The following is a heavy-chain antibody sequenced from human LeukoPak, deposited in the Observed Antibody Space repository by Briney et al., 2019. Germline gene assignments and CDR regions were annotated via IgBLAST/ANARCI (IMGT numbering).Heavy chain of an antibody. CDR2: ISGSGGST. J-gene: IGHJ4*02. CDR3: AKGGHSDYFDY. CDR1: GFTFSSYA. D-gene: IGHD1-26*01. V-gene: IGHV3-23*01. Sequence: GGSLRLSCEASGFTFSSYAMSWVRQAPGKGLEWVSVISGSGGSTYYADSVKGRFTISRDNSKNTLYLQMSSLRAKDTAVYYCAKGGHSDYFDYWGQGTLVTVSS.